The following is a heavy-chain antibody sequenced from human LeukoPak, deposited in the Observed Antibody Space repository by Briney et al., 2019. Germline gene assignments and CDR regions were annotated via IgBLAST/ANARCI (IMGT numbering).Heavy chain of an antibody. CDR1: GGSFSGYY. Sequence: PSETLSLTCAVYGGSFSGYYWSWIRQPPGKGLEWIGEINHSGSTNYNPSLKSRVTISVDTSKNQFSLKLSSVTAADTAVYYCARQPSVVVTAIGGYYFDYWGQGTLVTVSS. J-gene: IGHJ4*02. D-gene: IGHD2-21*02. CDR2: INHSGST. CDR3: ARQPSVVVTAIGGYYFDY. V-gene: IGHV4-34*01.